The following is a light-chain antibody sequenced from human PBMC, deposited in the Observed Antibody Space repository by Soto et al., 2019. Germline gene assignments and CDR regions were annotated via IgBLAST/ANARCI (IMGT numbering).Light chain of an antibody. CDR2: GAS. Sequence: EIVLTQSPGTLSLSPGERATLSCRASQSVSSSYLAWYQQKPGQAPRLLIYGASSRATGIPDRFSGSGSGTDFTLTISRLEPEDFAVYYCQQYPVTFGQGTKVEIK. V-gene: IGKV3-20*01. J-gene: IGKJ1*01. CDR3: QQYPVT. CDR1: QSVSSSY.